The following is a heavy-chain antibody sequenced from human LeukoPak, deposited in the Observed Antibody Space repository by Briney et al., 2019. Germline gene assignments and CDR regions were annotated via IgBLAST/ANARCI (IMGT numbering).Heavy chain of an antibody. CDR2: ISGSGGST. CDR3: AKHGDYSSYFGY. J-gene: IGHJ4*02. D-gene: IGHD4-17*01. CDR1: GFPFNAYW. V-gene: IGHV3-23*01. Sequence: GGSLRLSCAASGFPFNAYWMTWVRQAPGKGLEWVSAISGSGGSTYYADSVKGRFTISRDNSKNTLYLQMNILRAEDTAVYYCAKHGDYSSYFGYWGQGTLVTVSS.